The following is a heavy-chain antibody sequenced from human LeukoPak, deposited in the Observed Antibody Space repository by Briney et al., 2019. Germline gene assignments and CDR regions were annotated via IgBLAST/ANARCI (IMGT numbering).Heavy chain of an antibody. D-gene: IGHD3-3*01. Sequence: SETLSLTCTVSGGSISSYYWSWIRRPPGKGLEWIGYIYYSGSTNYNPSLKSRVTISVDTSKNQFSLKLSSVTAADTAVYYCARARVFGVVIQLYYFDYWGQGTLVTVSS. CDR1: GGSISSYY. J-gene: IGHJ4*02. CDR3: ARARVFGVVIQLYYFDY. V-gene: IGHV4-59*01. CDR2: IYYSGST.